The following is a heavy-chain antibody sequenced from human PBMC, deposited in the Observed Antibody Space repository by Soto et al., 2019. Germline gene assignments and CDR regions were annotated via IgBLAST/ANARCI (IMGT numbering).Heavy chain of an antibody. V-gene: IGHV1-69*13. CDR3: ARGWNDFPH. J-gene: IGHJ4*02. Sequence: SVKVSCKASGGTFRSYVISWVRQAPGQGLECMGGILPISDRANYAPNFQGRVTMTADESTTTAYMELSSLRSEDTAVYYCARGWNDFPHWGQGTLVTVSS. CDR1: GGTFRSYV. D-gene: IGHD1-1*01. CDR2: ILPISDRA.